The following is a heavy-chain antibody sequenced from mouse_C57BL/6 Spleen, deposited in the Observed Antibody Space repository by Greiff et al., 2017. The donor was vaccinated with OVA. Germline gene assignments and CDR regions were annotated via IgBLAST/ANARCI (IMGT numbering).Heavy chain of an antibody. CDR1: GYTFTSYW. V-gene: IGHV1-53*01. CDR3: ARDGSSLYWYFDV. CDR2: INPSNGGT. Sequence: VQLQQPGTELVKPGASVKLSCKASGYTFTSYWMHWVKQRPGQGLEWIGNINPSNGGTNYNEKFKSKATLTVDKSSSTAYMQLSSLTSEDSAVYNCARDGSSLYWYFDVWGTGTTVTVSS. D-gene: IGHD1-1*01. J-gene: IGHJ1*03.